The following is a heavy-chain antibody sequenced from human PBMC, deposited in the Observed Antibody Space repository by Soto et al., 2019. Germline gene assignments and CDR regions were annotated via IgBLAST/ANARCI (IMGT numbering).Heavy chain of an antibody. CDR1: GFNFSIYS. D-gene: IGHD5-12*01. V-gene: IGHV3-48*02. CDR2: ISGSGGPI. J-gene: IGHJ4*02. CDR3: ARESESSYRTSGYDGIDS. Sequence: PWGSLRLSCAASGFNFSIYSMNWVRQAPGKGLEWLSYISGSGGPIYTADSVKGRFTISRDNAKNSLFLEMNSLRDDDTAVYYCARESESSYRTSGYDGIDSWGQGTLVTVSS.